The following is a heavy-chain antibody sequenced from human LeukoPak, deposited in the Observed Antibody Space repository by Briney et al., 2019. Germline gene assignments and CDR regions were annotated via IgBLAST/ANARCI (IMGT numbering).Heavy chain of an antibody. CDR1: GFRFSNYW. CDR2: IKPDGSEK. V-gene: IGHV3-7*01. D-gene: IGHD1-26*01. CDR3: ARGEPESLYRDFDY. Sequence: GGSLRLSCAASGFRFSNYWMNWVRQAPGKGLEWVANIKPDGSEKKYVDSVKGRFTISRDNAKNSLYLQMTSLRVEDTAVCYCARGEPESLYRDFDYWGQGTLVTVSS. J-gene: IGHJ4*02.